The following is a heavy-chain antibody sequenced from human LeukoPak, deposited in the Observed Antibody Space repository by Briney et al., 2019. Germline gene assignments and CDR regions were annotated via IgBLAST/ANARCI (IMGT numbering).Heavy chain of an antibody. D-gene: IGHD6-25*01. CDR3: VRESETSGWFDH. J-gene: IGHJ5*02. Sequence: PGGSLRLSCAAPGLITDDXAIXWVRQAPGXXXXXXSLISGDGGSTFYADSXRGXXXISRDNSKNSLSLQMSSLRSEDTALYFCVRESETSGWFDHWGQGTLVTVSS. CDR1: GLITDDXA. CDR2: ISGDGGST. V-gene: IGHV3-43*02.